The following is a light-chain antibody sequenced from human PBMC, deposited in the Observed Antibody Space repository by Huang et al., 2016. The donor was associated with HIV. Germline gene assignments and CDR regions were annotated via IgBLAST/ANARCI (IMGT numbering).Light chain of an antibody. J-gene: IGKJ1*01. V-gene: IGKV1-39*01. Sequence: DIQMTQSPSSLSASVGDRVTITCRASQSISNYLNWYQQIPGKAPKVLIYATSNLQSGVPSRFSGSGSGTDFTLTISSLQPEDFSTYYCQQTYSTPWTFGQGTKVEIK. CDR2: ATS. CDR1: QSISNY. CDR3: QQTYSTPWT.